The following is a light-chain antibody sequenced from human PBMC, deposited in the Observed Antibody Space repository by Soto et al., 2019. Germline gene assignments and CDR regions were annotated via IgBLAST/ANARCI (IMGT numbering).Light chain of an antibody. J-gene: IGKJ5*01. CDR2: DAS. CDR1: QSVSSY. Sequence: IVMTQSPATLSVSPGERATLSCRASQSVSSYLAWYQQKPGQAPRLLISDASNRATGIPDRFSGSGSGTEFTLTISRLEPEDFEVYYCQQYGSSQITFGQGTRLEIK. CDR3: QQYGSSQIT. V-gene: IGKV3-20*01.